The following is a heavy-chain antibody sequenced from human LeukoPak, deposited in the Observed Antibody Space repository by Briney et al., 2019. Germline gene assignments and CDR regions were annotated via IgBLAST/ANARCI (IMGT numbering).Heavy chain of an antibody. Sequence: PSETLSLTCAGYGGSFSGYYWSWIRQPPGKGLEWIGEINHSGSTNYNPSLKSRVTISVDTSKNQFSLKLSSVTAADTAVYYCAAGGTAGGNYWGQGTLVTVSS. CDR3: AAGGTAGGNY. CDR2: INHSGST. J-gene: IGHJ4*02. D-gene: IGHD3-16*01. V-gene: IGHV4-34*01. CDR1: GGSFSGYY.